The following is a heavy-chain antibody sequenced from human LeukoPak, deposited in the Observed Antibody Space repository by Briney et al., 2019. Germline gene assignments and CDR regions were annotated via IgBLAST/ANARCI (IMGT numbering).Heavy chain of an antibody. CDR2: IKQDGSEK. D-gene: IGHD4-17*01. J-gene: IGHJ4*02. Sequence: GGSLRLSCAASGFTFSSYWMSWVRQAPGKGLEWVANIKQDGSEKYYVDSVKGRFTISRDNAKNSLYLQMNSLRAEDTAVYYFARVGVDDYGDYEYYFDYWGQGTLVTVSS. V-gene: IGHV3-7*01. CDR1: GFTFSSYW. CDR3: ARVGVDDYGDYEYYFDY.